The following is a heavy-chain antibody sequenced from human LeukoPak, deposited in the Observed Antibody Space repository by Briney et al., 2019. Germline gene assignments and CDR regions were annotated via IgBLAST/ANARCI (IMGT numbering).Heavy chain of an antibody. D-gene: IGHD3-22*01. J-gene: IGHJ4*02. Sequence: PGGSLRLSCAASGFTFSSYAMSWVHQAPGKGLEWVSAISGSGGSTYYADSVKGRFTISRDNSKNTLYLQMNSLRAEDTAVYYCAKLIYPLHSSGYLDYWGQGTLVTVSS. CDR2: ISGSGGST. CDR3: AKLIYPLHSSGYLDY. CDR1: GFTFSSYA. V-gene: IGHV3-23*01.